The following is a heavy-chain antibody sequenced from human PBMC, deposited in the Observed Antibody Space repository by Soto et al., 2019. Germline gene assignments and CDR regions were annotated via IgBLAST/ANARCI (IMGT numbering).Heavy chain of an antibody. J-gene: IGHJ4*02. Sequence: EVQLAESGGGLVQPGGSLRLSCAVSGFIFSSYEMNWVRQAPGKGLEWIAYISSSGSIIYYADSVQGRFTISRDNAKNSLYLQMNSLGVEDTAVYYCARSPFLECNWAQGTLVTVSS. CDR2: ISSSGSII. V-gene: IGHV3-48*03. D-gene: IGHD3-3*02. CDR3: ARSPFLECN. CDR1: GFIFSSYE.